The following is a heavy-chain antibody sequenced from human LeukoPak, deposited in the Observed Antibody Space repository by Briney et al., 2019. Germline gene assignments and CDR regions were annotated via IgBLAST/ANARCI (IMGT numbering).Heavy chain of an antibody. Sequence: GASLKISCKGSGYRFANYWIGWVRQMPGKGLEWMGIIYPGDSDTRYSPSFQGQVTISADKSISTAYLQWSSLQASDTAMYYCARHVGSSDVDFWGQGTLVTVSS. D-gene: IGHD6-13*01. CDR3: ARHVGSSDVDF. J-gene: IGHJ4*02. CDR1: GYRFANYW. CDR2: IYPGDSDT. V-gene: IGHV5-51*01.